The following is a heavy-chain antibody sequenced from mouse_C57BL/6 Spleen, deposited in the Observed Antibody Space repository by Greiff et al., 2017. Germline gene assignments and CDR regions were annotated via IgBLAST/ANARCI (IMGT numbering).Heavy chain of an antibody. D-gene: IGHD1-1*01. CDR1: GFTFSSYA. CDR3: ARDYYGSSYVLQYYFDY. V-gene: IGHV5-4*01. CDR2: ISDGGSYT. J-gene: IGHJ2*01. Sequence: EVKVVESGGGLVKPGGSLKLSCAASGFTFSSYAMSWVRQTPEKRLEWVATISDGGSYTYYPDNVQGRFTISRDNAKNNLYLQMSHLKSEDTAMYYCARDYYGSSYVLQYYFDYWGQGTTLTVSS.